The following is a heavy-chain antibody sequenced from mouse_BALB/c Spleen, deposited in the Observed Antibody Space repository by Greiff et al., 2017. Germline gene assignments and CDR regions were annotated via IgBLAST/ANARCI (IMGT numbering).Heavy chain of an antibody. CDR3: ERRTLEDTRAMDY. CDR1: GYTFTNYW. CDR2: IYPGGGYT. Sequence: VQLQESGAELVRPGTSVKMSCKAAGYTFTNYWIGWVKQRPGHGLEWIGDIYPGGGYTNYNEKFKGKATLTADTSSSTAYMQLSSLTSEESAIYFCERRTLEDTRAMDYWGQGTSVTVSS. D-gene: IGHD2-12*01. V-gene: IGHV1-63*02. J-gene: IGHJ4*01.